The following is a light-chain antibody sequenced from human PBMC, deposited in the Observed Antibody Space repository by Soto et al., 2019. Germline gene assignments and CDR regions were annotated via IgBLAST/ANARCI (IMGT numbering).Light chain of an antibody. Sequence: DIQMPQSPSSLSASVGDRVTITCRASQSISSYLNWYQQKPGKAPKLLIYAASSLQSGVTSRFSGRGSGTNFTLTISSLQPEDFAPYYCQQSYSYPLTFGQGNKLEIK. CDR2: AAS. CDR1: QSISSY. V-gene: IGKV1-39*01. J-gene: IGKJ2*01. CDR3: QQSYSYPLT.